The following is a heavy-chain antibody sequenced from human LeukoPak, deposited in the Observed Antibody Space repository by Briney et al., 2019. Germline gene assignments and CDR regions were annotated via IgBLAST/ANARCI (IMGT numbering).Heavy chain of an antibody. Sequence: ASVKVSCKASGYTFTGYYMHWVRQAPGQGLEGMGWINPNSGGTNYAQKFQGRVTMTRDTSISTAYMELSRLRSDDTAVYYCASTRYYDSSGYSDYWGQGTLVTVSS. J-gene: IGHJ4*02. CDR3: ASTRYYDSSGYSDY. V-gene: IGHV1-2*02. D-gene: IGHD3-22*01. CDR1: GYTFTGYY. CDR2: INPNSGGT.